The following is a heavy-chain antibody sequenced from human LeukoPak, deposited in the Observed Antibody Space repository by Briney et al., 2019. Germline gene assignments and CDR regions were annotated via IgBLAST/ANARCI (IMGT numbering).Heavy chain of an antibody. Sequence: ASVKVSCKASGYTFTRYGISWVRQAPGQEVEWMGWISAYNGNTNYAQKLQGRVTMTTDKSTSTAYMELRSLRSDDTAVYYCARNYSSGQDYWGQGTLVTVSS. J-gene: IGHJ4*02. D-gene: IGHD6-19*01. CDR1: GYTFTRYG. CDR3: ARNYSSGQDY. CDR2: ISAYNGNT. V-gene: IGHV1-18*01.